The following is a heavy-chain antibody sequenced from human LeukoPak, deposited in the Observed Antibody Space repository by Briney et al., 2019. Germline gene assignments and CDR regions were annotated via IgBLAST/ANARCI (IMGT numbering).Heavy chain of an antibody. CDR1: GGSISSSSYY. J-gene: IGHJ4*02. CDR2: IYYSGST. CDR3: ARHGPPSGWYEFLY. Sequence: SETLSLTCTVSGGSISSSSYYWGWIRQPPGKGLEWIESIYYSGSTYYNPSLKSRVTISVDTSKNQFSLKLSSVTAADTAVYYCARHGPPSGWYEFLYWGQGTLVTVSS. V-gene: IGHV4-39*01. D-gene: IGHD6-19*01.